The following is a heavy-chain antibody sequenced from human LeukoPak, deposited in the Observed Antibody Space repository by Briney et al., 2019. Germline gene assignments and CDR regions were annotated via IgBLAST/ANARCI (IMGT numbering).Heavy chain of an antibody. Sequence: SQTLSLTCTVSGVSISSSNSYRGWIRQPPGKGLEWIGSIYYSGNTYYNASLKSQVSISIDTSKNQFSLQLTSVTAADTAVYYCARQTGSGLFILPGGQGTLVTVSS. V-gene: IGHV4-39*01. CDR2: IYYSGNT. D-gene: IGHD3/OR15-3a*01. CDR3: ARQTGSGLFILP. J-gene: IGHJ4*02. CDR1: GVSISSSNSY.